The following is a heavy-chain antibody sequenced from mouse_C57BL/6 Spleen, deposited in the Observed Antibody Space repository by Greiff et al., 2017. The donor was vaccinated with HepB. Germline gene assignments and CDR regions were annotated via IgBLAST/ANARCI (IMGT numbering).Heavy chain of an antibody. D-gene: IGHD2-2*01. V-gene: IGHV1-50*01. Sequence: QVQLQQPGAELVKPGASVKLSCKASGYTFTSYWMQWVKQRPGQGLEWIGEIDPSDSYTNYNQKFKGKATLTVDTSSSTAYMQLSSLTSEDSAVYYCARMIYYGYENYFDYGGQGTTLTVSS. CDR2: IDPSDSYT. CDR3: ARMIYYGYENYFDY. CDR1: GYTFTSYW. J-gene: IGHJ2*01.